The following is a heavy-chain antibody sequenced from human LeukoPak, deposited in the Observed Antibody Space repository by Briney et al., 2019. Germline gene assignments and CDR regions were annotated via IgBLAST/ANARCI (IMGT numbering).Heavy chain of an antibody. J-gene: IGHJ4*02. CDR1: GFTFSNYW. D-gene: IGHD1-7*01. V-gene: IGHV3-7*01. CDR2: IKQDGSEK. Sequence: GGSLRLSCAASGFTFSNYWMSWVRQAPGKVLEWVANIKQDGSEKYYVNSVKGRFTISRDNAKNSLYLQMNSLRAEDTAIYYCAREDDWNYEDYWGQGTLVTVSS. CDR3: AREDDWNYEDY.